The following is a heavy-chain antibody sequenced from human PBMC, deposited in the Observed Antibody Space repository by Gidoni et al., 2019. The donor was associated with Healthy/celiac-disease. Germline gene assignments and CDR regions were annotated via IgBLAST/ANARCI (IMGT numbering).Heavy chain of an antibody. V-gene: IGHV4-30-2*01. Sequence: QLQLQESGSGLVKPSQTLSLTCAVSGGSISSGGYSWSWIRQPPGKGLEWIWYIYHSGSNYYNPSLKSRVTIAVDRSKNQFSLKLSSVTAADTAVYYCARVRWQLMGAFDIWGQGTMVTVSS. CDR2: IYHSGSN. CDR1: GGSISSGGYS. D-gene: IGHD6-6*01. J-gene: IGHJ3*02. CDR3: ARVRWQLMGAFDI.